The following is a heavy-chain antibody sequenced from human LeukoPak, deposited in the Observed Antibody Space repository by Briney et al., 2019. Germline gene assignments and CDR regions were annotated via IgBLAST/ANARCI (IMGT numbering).Heavy chain of an antibody. J-gene: IGHJ4*02. CDR1: GFTFDDYA. CDR2: ISWNSGSI. Sequence: GGSLRLSCAASGFTFDDYAMHWVRQAPGKGLEWVSGISWNSGSIGYADSVKGRFTISRDNAKTSLYLQMNSLRAEDTALYYCAKAKSIVGATAFDYWGQGTLVTVSS. CDR3: AKAKSIVGATAFDY. D-gene: IGHD1-26*01. V-gene: IGHV3-9*01.